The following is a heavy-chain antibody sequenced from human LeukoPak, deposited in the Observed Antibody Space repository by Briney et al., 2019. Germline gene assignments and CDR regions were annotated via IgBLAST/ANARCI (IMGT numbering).Heavy chain of an antibody. CDR1: GFTFSSYS. CDR2: ISSSSSYI. Sequence: PGGSLRLSCAASGFTFSSYSMNWVRQAPGKGLEWVSSISSSSSYIYYADSVKGRFTISRDNAKNSLYLQMNSLRAEDTAVYYCARHFPSYGYSNGWYRGGTGGFDYWGQGTLVTVSS. J-gene: IGHJ4*02. V-gene: IGHV3-21*01. D-gene: IGHD6-19*01. CDR3: ARHFPSYGYSNGWYRGGTGGFDY.